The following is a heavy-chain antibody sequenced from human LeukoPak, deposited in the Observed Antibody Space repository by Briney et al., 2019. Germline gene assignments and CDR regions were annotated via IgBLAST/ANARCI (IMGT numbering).Heavy chain of an antibody. CDR2: IYYSGST. CDR1: GGSICRYY. J-gene: IGHJ6*03. D-gene: IGHD5-18*01. V-gene: IGHV4-59*08. CDR3: ARQMDTAMVTGHYYYYMDV. Sequence: SETLSLTCTVSGGSICRYYWSWIRQPPGKGLVWFGYIYYSGSTNHNPSLESRVTISVDTSKDQVSLQLSSVTAADTAVYYCARQMDTAMVTGHYYYYMDVWGKGTTVTVSS.